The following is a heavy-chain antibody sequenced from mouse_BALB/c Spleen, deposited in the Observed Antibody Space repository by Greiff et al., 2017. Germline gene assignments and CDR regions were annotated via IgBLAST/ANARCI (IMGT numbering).Heavy chain of an antibody. CDR1: GFDFSRYW. CDR2: INPGSSTI. J-gene: IGHJ4*01. CDR3: ARVYEDYAMDY. D-gene: IGHD1-1*01. Sequence: EVQGVESGGGLVQPGGSLNLSCAASGFDFSRYWMSWARQAPGKGQEWIGEINPGSSTINYTPSLKDKFIISRDNAKNTLYLQMSKVRSEDTALYYCARVYEDYAMDYWGQGTSVTVSS. V-gene: IGHV4-2*02.